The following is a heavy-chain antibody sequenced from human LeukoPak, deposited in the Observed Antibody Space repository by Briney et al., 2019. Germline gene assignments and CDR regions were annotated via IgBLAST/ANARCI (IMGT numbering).Heavy chain of an antibody. J-gene: IGHJ5*02. V-gene: IGHV1-8*01. CDR2: MNPNSGNT. D-gene: IGHD3-3*01. Sequence: EASVKASCKASGYTFTSYDINWVRQATGQGLEWMGWMNPNSGNTGYAQKFQGRVTMTRNTSISTAYMELSSLRSEDTAVYYCARVPTYYDFWSGYYPNWFDPWGQGTLVTVSS. CDR1: GYTFTSYD. CDR3: ARVPTYYDFWSGYYPNWFDP.